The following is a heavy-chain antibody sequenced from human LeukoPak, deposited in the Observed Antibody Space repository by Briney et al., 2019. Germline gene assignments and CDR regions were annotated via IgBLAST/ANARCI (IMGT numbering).Heavy chain of an antibody. Sequence: PGGSLRLSCAASGFTFSGSAMHWVHQASGKGLEWVGRIRSKANSYATAYAASVKGRFTISRDDSKNTAYLQMNSLKTEDTAVYYCTSTYYYDSSGYSIDYWGQGTLVTVSS. CDR2: IRSKANSYAT. V-gene: IGHV3-73*01. CDR1: GFTFSGSA. D-gene: IGHD3-22*01. CDR3: TSTYYYDSSGYSIDY. J-gene: IGHJ4*02.